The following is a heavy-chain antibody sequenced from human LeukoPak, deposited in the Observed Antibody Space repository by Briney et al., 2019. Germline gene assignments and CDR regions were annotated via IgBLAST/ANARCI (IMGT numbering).Heavy chain of an antibody. CDR3: ARGGWLGSNYYPIDY. V-gene: IGHV3-66*01. D-gene: IGHD3-22*01. CDR1: ALTVSSNY. Sequence: GGSLRLSCAVSALTVSSNYMNWVRQAPGKGLEWVSVVYGGDNTDYADSVKGRLTVSRDNSKNTWYLQMTSLRAEDTAVYYCARGGWLGSNYYPIDYWGQGTLVTVSS. J-gene: IGHJ4*02. CDR2: VYGGDNT.